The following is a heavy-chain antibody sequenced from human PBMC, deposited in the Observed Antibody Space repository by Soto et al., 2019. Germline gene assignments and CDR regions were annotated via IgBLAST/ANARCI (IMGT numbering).Heavy chain of an antibody. Sequence: SVKVSCKASGGTFSSYAISWVRQAPGQGLEWMGGIIPIFGTANYAQKFQGRVTITADESTSTAYMELSSLRSEDTAVYCCAREEFLRIAAPPLTYYYYGMDVWGQGTTVTVSS. CDR3: AREEFLRIAAPPLTYYYYGMDV. CDR1: GGTFSSYA. D-gene: IGHD6-13*01. J-gene: IGHJ6*02. V-gene: IGHV1-69*13. CDR2: IIPIFGTA.